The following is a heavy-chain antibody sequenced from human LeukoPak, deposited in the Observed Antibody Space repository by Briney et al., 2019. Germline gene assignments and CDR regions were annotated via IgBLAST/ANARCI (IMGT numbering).Heavy chain of an antibody. CDR3: ARDPGDYYFDY. Sequence: GGSLRLSCAASGFTVSSNYTSWVRQAPGKGLEWVSVIYSGGSTYYADSVKGRFTISRDNSKNTLYLQMNSLRAEDTAVYYCARDPGDYYFDYWGQGTLVTVSS. CDR2: IYSGGST. V-gene: IGHV3-66*01. J-gene: IGHJ4*02. D-gene: IGHD4-17*01. CDR1: GFTVSSNY.